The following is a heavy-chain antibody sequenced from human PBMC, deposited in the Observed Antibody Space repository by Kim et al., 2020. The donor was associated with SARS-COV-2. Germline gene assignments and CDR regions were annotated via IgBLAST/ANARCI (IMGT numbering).Heavy chain of an antibody. Sequence: SETLSLTCTVSGGSISSYYWSWIRQPAGKGLEWIGRIYTSGSTNYNPSLKSRVTMSVDTSNNQFSLKLSSVTAADTAVYYCAREDPGVKYYYDSSGYYLFDYWGQGTLVTVSS. V-gene: IGHV4-4*07. J-gene: IGHJ4*02. D-gene: IGHD3-22*01. CDR2: IYTSGST. CDR1: GGSISSYY. CDR3: AREDPGVKYYYDSSGYYLFDY.